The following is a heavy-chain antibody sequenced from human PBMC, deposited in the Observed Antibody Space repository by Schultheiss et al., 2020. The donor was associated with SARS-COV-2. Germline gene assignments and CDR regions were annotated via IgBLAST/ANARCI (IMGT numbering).Heavy chain of an antibody. CDR3: AKGPIAADDKNWFDP. CDR1: GFTFSTYA. D-gene: IGHD6-13*01. CDR2: ISSSGSIS. Sequence: GGSLRLSCAASGFTFSTYAMSWVRQAPGKGLDWVSTISSSGSISYYADSAKGRFTISRDNSKNTLSLQMNSLRAEDTAVYYCAKGPIAADDKNWFDPWGQGTLVTVSS. J-gene: IGHJ5*02. V-gene: IGHV3-23*01.